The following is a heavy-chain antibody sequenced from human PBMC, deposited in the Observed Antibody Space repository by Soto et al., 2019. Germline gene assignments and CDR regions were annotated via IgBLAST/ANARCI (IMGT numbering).Heavy chain of an antibody. V-gene: IGHV1-18*01. CDR2: ISTYNGKT. D-gene: IGHD5-12*01. CDR1: GYTFTSTG. J-gene: IGHJ5*02. Sequence: QVQLVQSGAEVKKPGASVKVSCKASGYTFTSTGISWVRRAPGQGLEWMGWISTYNGKTTYARKFQGRVTMTMDTSTSTAYMDLRSLRSDDTAVYYCVRVVDSTTGWFDPWGQGTLVTVSS. CDR3: VRVVDSTTGWFDP.